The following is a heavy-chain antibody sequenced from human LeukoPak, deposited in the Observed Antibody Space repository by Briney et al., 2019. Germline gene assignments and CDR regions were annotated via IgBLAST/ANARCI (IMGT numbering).Heavy chain of an antibody. V-gene: IGHV4-59*08. D-gene: IGHD2-21*01. CDR1: GNSITSDF. CDR3: ARLDCLSDECYNY. J-gene: IGHJ4*02. Sequence: SETLSLTCIVSGNSITSDFWSWIRQSPGKGLEWIGCINYSGRSEYDPSLKSRVTISVGRSRKRVSLKMRSVTAADTAVYYCARLDCLSDECYNYWAVGALVTVSS. CDR2: INYSGRS.